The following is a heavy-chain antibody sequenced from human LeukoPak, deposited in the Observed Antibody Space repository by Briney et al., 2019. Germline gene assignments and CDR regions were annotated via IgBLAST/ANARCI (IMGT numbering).Heavy chain of an antibody. V-gene: IGHV3-23*01. Sequence: GGSLTLSCAACGFIFNNYAMSWVRQAPGKGLEWVSSISGTGATTYYAHSVKGRFAISRDNSKNTLYLQMSSLRAEDTAVYYCAKDQRFGDLDDYRGQGTLVTVSS. D-gene: IGHD3-10*01. CDR1: GFIFNNYA. J-gene: IGHJ4*02. CDR2: ISGTGATT. CDR3: AKDQRFGDLDDY.